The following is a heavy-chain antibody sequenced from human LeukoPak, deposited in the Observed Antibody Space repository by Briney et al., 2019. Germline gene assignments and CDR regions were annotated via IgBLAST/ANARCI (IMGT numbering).Heavy chain of an antibody. CDR1: GFSFSSYA. J-gene: IGHJ1*01. CDR2: ISYDGAKK. V-gene: IGHV3-30-3*01. Sequence: GGSLRLSCAASGFSFSSYAIQWVRQAPGKGLEWVAGISYDGAKKYYADAVKGRFTLSKDTSKRTLYLQMTSLRGDDTAVYYCARSSGRSWPGYFQYWGQGTLVTVSS. CDR3: ARSSGRSWPGYFQY. D-gene: IGHD3-10*01.